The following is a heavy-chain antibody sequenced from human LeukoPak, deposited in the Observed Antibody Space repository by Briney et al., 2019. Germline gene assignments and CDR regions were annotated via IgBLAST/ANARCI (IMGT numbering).Heavy chain of an antibody. V-gene: IGHV3-30-3*01. CDR1: GFTFSSYA. CDR2: ISYDGSNK. CDR3: ARVKRVVVITNDAFDI. J-gene: IGHJ3*02. Sequence: GGSLRLSCAASGFTFSSYAMHWVRQAPGKGLEWVAVISYDGSNKYYADSVKGRFTISRDNSKNTLYLQMNSLRAEDTAVYYCARVKRVVVITNDAFDIWGQGTMVTVSS. D-gene: IGHD3-22*01.